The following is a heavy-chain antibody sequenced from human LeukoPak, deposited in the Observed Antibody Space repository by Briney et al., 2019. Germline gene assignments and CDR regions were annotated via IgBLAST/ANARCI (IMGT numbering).Heavy chain of an antibody. CDR3: ARDKAYYGFWSGYRLYGMDV. CDR2: IYYCGST. V-gene: IGHV4-59*12. Sequence: PSETLSLTCTVSGGSISSYYWSWVRQPPGKGLEWIGYIYYCGSTNFNPTLKGRVTISVDTSNNEFSLKLSSVPAADTAVYYCARDKAYYGFWSGYRLYGMDVWGQGTTVTVSS. CDR1: GGSISSYY. D-gene: IGHD3-3*01. J-gene: IGHJ6*02.